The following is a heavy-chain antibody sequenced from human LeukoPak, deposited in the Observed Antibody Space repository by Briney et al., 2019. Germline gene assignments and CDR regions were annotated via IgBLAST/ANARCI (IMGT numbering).Heavy chain of an antibody. CDR3: ARDGLIAAAGTNWFDP. D-gene: IGHD6-13*01. CDR2: INPNSGGT. J-gene: IGHJ5*02. V-gene: IGHV1-2*02. Sequence: ASVKVSCKASGYTFTGYYMHWLRQAPGQGLEWMGWINPNSGGTNYAQKFQGRVTMTRDTSISTAYMELSRLRSDDTAVYYCARDGLIAAAGTNWFDPWGQGTLVTVSS. CDR1: GYTFTGYY.